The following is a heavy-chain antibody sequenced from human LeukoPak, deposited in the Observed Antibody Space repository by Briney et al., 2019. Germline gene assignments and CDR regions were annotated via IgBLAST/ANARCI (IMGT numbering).Heavy chain of an antibody. CDR1: GYTFTSYD. CDR2: MNPNSGNT. CDR3: ARGSIRRNYYDSSGPEN. J-gene: IGHJ4*02. D-gene: IGHD3-22*01. Sequence: ASGRVSCKASGYTFTSYDINWVRQAPGQGLEGMGWMNPNSGNTVYAQTFQGRVTITRNTSISTAYMELSSLRSEDTAVYYCARGSIRRNYYDSSGPENWGQGTLVTVSS. V-gene: IGHV1-8*03.